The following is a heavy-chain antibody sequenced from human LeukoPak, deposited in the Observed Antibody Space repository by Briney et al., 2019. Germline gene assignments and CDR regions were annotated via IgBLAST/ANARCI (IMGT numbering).Heavy chain of an antibody. CDR2: IHYSGST. Sequence: SETLFLTCTVSGGSISSSTYYWGWIRQPPGKGLEWIGGIHYSGSTHYNPSLKSRVTISVDTSKNQFSLKLSSVTAADTAVYYCARLFDYWGQGTLVTVSS. V-gene: IGHV4-39*01. J-gene: IGHJ4*02. CDR1: GGSISSSTYY. CDR3: ARLFDY.